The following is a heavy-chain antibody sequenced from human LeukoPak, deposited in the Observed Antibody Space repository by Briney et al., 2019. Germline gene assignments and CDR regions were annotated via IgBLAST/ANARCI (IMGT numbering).Heavy chain of an antibody. Sequence: PGGSLRLSCAASGFTFSSYTMNWVRQAPGKGLEWISYISSSSSTIYYADSVKGRFTISRDNAKNSLYLQMNSLRVEDTAVYYCASRNYFGSGSLVDYWGQGTLVTVSS. J-gene: IGHJ4*02. D-gene: IGHD3-10*01. CDR2: ISSSSSTI. CDR3: ASRNYFGSGSLVDY. CDR1: GFTFSSYT. V-gene: IGHV3-48*04.